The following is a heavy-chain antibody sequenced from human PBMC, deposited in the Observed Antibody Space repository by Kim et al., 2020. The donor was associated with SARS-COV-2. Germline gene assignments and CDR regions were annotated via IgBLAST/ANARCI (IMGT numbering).Heavy chain of an antibody. CDR2: ISGDGGST. Sequence: GGSLRLSCAASGFTFDDYAMHWVRQAPGKGLEWVSLISGDGGSTYYADSVKGRFTISRDNSKNSLYLQINSLRTEDTALYYCAKDYGRDYYYYGMDVWGQGTTVTVSS. CDR1: GFTFDDYA. D-gene: IGHD3-10*01. J-gene: IGHJ6*02. CDR3: AKDYGRDYYYYGMDV. V-gene: IGHV3-43*02.